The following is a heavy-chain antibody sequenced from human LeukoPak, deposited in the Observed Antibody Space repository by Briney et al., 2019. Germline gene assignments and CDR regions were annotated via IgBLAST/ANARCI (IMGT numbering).Heavy chain of an antibody. D-gene: IGHD5-12*01. Sequence: SETLSLTCTVSGGSISSYYWSWIRQPPGKGLEWIGYIYYSGSTNYNPSLKSRVTISVDTSKNQFSLKLSSVTAADTAVYYCARHHRMVATSYFDYRGQGTLVTVSS. V-gene: IGHV4-59*08. CDR1: GGSISSYY. CDR2: IYYSGST. J-gene: IGHJ4*02. CDR3: ARHHRMVATSYFDY.